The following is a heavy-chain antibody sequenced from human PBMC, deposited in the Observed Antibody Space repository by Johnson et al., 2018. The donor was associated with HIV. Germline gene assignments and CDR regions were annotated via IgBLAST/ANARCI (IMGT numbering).Heavy chain of an antibody. CDR3: ASTGSGSDDAFDI. V-gene: IGHV3-11*04. CDR2: ICSGGPTK. J-gene: IGHJ3*02. CDR1: GFTFSDCY. D-gene: IGHD3-10*01. Sequence: VQLVESGGGVVQPGRSLRLSCAASGFTFSDCYMSWIRQAPGKGLEWLSYICSGGPTKYYADSVKGRFTISSDNSKNTLYLQMNSLRAEDTAVYYCASTGSGSDDAFDIWGQGTMVTVSS.